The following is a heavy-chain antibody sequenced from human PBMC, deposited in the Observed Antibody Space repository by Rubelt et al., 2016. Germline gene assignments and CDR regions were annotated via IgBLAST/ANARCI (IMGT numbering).Heavy chain of an antibody. D-gene: IGHD6-19*01. CDR1: GFSLTTSGVG. CDR3: ARERKYSSVWSGFDY. V-gene: IGHV2-5*02. Sequence: QITLKESGPTLVKPTQTLTLTCTFSGFSLTTSGVGVGWIRQPPGKALEWLSLIYWDDDKRYSPSLKSRLTITKNTSTNQVVLIMNNMGPGEIASYCCARERKYSSVWSGFDYWGQGTLVTVSS. J-gene: IGHJ4*02. CDR2: IYWDDDK.